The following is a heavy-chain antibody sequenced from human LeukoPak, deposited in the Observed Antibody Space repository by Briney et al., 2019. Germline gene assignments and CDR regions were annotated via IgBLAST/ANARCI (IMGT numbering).Heavy chain of an antibody. CDR1: GYTFTGYY. J-gene: IGHJ4*02. CDR3: ARVADTAMVCDY. D-gene: IGHD5-18*01. Sequence: ASVKVSCKASGYTFTGYYMHWVRQAPGQGLEWMGRINPNSGGTNYAQRFQGRVTMTRDTSISTAYMELSRLRSDDTAVYYCARVADTAMVCDYWGQGTLVTVSS. V-gene: IGHV1-2*06. CDR2: INPNSGGT.